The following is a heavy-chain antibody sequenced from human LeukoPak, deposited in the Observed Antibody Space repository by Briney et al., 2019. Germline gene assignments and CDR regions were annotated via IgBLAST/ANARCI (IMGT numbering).Heavy chain of an antibody. D-gene: IGHD1-26*01. Sequence: GESLRLSCAASGYRFSCCAMGWVRQAPGKGLEWVGFIRSKAYGGTTEYAASVKGRFTISRDDSKSIAYLQMNSLKTEDTAVYYCTREAVGATTGYFDYWGQGTLVTVSS. CDR1: GYRFSCCA. J-gene: IGHJ4*02. CDR3: TREAVGATTGYFDY. V-gene: IGHV3-49*04. CDR2: IRSKAYGGTT.